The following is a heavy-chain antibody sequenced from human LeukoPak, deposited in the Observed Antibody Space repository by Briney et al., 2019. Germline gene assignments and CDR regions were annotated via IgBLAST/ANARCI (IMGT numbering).Heavy chain of an antibody. CDR3: ARVKYSSSTKPKGVDY. Sequence: ASVKVSCKASGYTFTGYYMHWVRQAPGQGLEWMGWINPNSGGTNYAQKFQGRVTMTRDTSISTAYMELSRLRSDDTAVYYCARVKYSSSTKPKGVDYWGQGTLVTVSS. D-gene: IGHD6-6*01. CDR2: INPNSGGT. CDR1: GYTFTGYY. V-gene: IGHV1-2*02. J-gene: IGHJ4*02.